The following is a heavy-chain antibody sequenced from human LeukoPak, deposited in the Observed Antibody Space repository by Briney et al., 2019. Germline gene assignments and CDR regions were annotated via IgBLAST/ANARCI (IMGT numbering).Heavy chain of an antibody. CDR3: AKPIDILTNSAPYDY. Sequence: GGSLRLSCAASGFSFSNYDMHWVRQAPGKGPEWVSLISWDGGSTYYADSVKGRFTISRDNSKNSLYLQMNSLRAEDTALYYCAKPIDILTNSAPYDYWGQGTLVTVSS. V-gene: IGHV3-43D*03. CDR2: ISWDGGST. CDR1: GFSFSNYD. J-gene: IGHJ4*02. D-gene: IGHD3-9*01.